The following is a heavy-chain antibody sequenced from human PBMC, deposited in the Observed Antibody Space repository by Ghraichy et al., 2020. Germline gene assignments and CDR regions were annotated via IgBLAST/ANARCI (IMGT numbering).Heavy chain of an antibody. CDR2: IDSGSGTI. D-gene: IGHD2-2*01. Sequence: GESLNISCVASGFTFSTYSMNWVRQAPGKGLEWVSYIDSGSGTIYYADSVRGRFTISRDNAKNSLYLQMNSLRDEDTAVYYCARAPGTSSAEYFQHWGQGTLVTVSS. CDR3: ARAPGTSSAEYFQH. J-gene: IGHJ1*01. CDR1: GFTFSTYS. V-gene: IGHV3-48*02.